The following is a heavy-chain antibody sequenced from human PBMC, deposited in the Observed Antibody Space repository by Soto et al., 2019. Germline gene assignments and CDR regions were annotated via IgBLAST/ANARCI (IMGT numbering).Heavy chain of an antibody. CDR3: ARSPRIAAAEDYYYGMDV. J-gene: IGHJ6*02. Sequence: ASVKVSCKASGGTFSSYAISWVRQAPGQGLEWMGGIIPIFGTANYAQKFQGRATITADESTSTAYMELSSLRSEDTAVYYCARSPRIAAAEDYYYGMDVWGQGTTVTVSS. V-gene: IGHV1-69*13. D-gene: IGHD6-13*01. CDR1: GGTFSSYA. CDR2: IIPIFGTA.